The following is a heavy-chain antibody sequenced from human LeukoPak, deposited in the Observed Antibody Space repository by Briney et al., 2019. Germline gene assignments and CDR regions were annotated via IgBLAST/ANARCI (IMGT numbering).Heavy chain of an antibody. Sequence: ASVKLSCKASGGTFSSYAISWVRQAPGQGLEWMGRIIPILGIANYAQKFQGRVTITADKSTSTAYMELSSLRSEDTAVYYCAREGFIVGATKAYYFDYWGQGTLVTVSS. CDR2: IIPILGIA. D-gene: IGHD1-26*01. CDR1: GGTFSSYA. CDR3: AREGFIVGATKAYYFDY. V-gene: IGHV1-69*04. J-gene: IGHJ4*02.